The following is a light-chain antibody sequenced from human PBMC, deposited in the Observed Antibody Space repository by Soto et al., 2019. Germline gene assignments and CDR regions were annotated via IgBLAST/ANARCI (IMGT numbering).Light chain of an antibody. CDR2: GVS. Sequence: EVVVTQSPGTLSLSPGERATLSCRASQSVTSDYLAWYQQKPGQSPRLLMYGVSSRATGIPDRFSGSGSGTDFTLTISRLEPEDFAVYYCHQYGSSPFTFGPGTKVDIK. J-gene: IGKJ3*01. V-gene: IGKV3-20*01. CDR1: QSVTSDY. CDR3: HQYGSSPFT.